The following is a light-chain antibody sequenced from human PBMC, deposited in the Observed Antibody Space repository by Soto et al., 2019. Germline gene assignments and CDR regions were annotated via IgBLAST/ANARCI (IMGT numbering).Light chain of an antibody. CDR2: GAS. V-gene: IGKV3-15*01. CDR3: QQNNKWPPET. Sequence: EIVMTQSPATLSVSPGERATLSCRASQSISNNLAWYQHKPGQAPRVLIYGASTRATGIPARFSGSGSGTEFTLTISSLQSEDFSVYYCQQNNKWPPETFSPGTKFDIK. CDR1: QSISNN. J-gene: IGKJ3*01.